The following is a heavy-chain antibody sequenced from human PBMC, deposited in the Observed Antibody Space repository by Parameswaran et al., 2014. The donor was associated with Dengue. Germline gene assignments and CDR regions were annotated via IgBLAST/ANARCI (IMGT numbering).Heavy chain of an antibody. Sequence: VRQMPGKGVEWMGIINPSGGSTSYAQKFQGRVTMTRDTSTSTVYMELSSLRSEDTAVYYCARVSYYGSGSYPYYYYYGMDVWGQGTTVTVSS. J-gene: IGHJ6*02. CDR2: INPSGGST. V-gene: IGHV1-46*01. CDR3: ARVSYYGSGSYPYYYYYGMDV. D-gene: IGHD3-10*01.